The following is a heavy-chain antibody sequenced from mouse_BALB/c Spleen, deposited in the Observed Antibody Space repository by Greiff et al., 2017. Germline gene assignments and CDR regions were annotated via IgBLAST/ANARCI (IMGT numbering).Heavy chain of an antibody. CDR3: ARKGGDYDAWFAY. J-gene: IGHJ3*01. CDR2: IWGGGST. Sequence: VKLMESGPGLVAPSQSLSITCTVSGFSLSRYSVHWVRQPPGKGLEWLGMIWGGGSTDYNSALKSRLSVSKDNSKSQVFLKMNSLQTDDTAMYYCARKGGDYDAWFAYWGQGTLVTVSA. D-gene: IGHD2-4*01. V-gene: IGHV2-6-4*01. CDR1: GFSLSRYS.